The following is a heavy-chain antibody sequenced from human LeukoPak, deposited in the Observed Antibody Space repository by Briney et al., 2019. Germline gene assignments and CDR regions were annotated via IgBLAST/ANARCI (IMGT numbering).Heavy chain of an antibody. V-gene: IGHV3-53*01. CDR3: AKGHRYSSGWYWSHWFDP. D-gene: IGHD6-19*01. CDR1: GFTVSSNY. CDR2: IYSGGST. Sequence: GGSLRLSCAASGFTVSSNYMSWVRQAPGKGLEWVSVIYSGGSTYYADSVKGRFTISRDNSKNTLYLQMNSLRAEDTAVYYCAKGHRYSSGWYWSHWFDPWGQGTLVTVSS. J-gene: IGHJ5*02.